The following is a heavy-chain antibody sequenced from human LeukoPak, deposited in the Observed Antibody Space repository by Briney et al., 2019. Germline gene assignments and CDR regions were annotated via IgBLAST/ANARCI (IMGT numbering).Heavy chain of an antibody. CDR2: IYTSGST. CDR3: ARADGYKRGGFDY. CDR1: GGSISSGSYY. D-gene: IGHD5-24*01. J-gene: IGHJ4*02. Sequence: SETLSLTCTVSGGSISSGSYYWSWIRQPAGKGLEWIGRIYTSGSTNYNPSLKSRVTISVDTSKNQSSLKLSSVTAADTAVYYCARADGYKRGGFDYWGQGTLVTVSS. V-gene: IGHV4-61*02.